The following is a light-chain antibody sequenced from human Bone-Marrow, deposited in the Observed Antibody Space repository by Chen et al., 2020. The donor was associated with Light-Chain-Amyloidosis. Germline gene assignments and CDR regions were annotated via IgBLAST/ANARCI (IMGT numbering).Light chain of an antibody. V-gene: IGLV3-21*02. CDR1: NIGSTS. Sequence: SYVLTQPSSVSVAPGQTATIACGGNNIGSTSVHWYQKTPGQAPLLVVYDDSCRPSGIPERLSGSNSGNAATLTISRVEAGDEADYCCQVWDRSSDRPVCGGGTKLTVL. CDR2: DDS. J-gene: IGLJ3*02. CDR3: QVWDRSSDRPV.